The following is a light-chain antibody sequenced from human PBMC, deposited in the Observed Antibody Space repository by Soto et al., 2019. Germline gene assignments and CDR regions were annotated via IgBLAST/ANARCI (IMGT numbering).Light chain of an antibody. J-gene: IGKJ1*01. CDR1: QSINSY. V-gene: IGKV1-39*01. Sequence: SQCPSSLSASVGDRVTITCRASQSINSYLNWYQQKPGKAPKLLIYAASSLHSGVPTRFRGSESGTDFTLTISSLQPEDVATYYCQQRGTFGQGTKVDI. CDR3: QQRGT. CDR2: AAS.